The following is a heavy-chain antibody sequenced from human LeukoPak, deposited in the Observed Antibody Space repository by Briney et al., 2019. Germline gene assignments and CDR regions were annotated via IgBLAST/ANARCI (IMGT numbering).Heavy chain of an antibody. CDR3: AKVRGTYSSGYFFDY. V-gene: IGHV3-9*01. J-gene: IGHJ4*02. Sequence: GRSLRLSCAASGFTFDNYAMHWVRQAPGKGLEWLSIISWNSGYIGYADSVKGRFTLSRDNAQKSLDLQMNSLRAEDTAFYYCAKVRGTYSSGYFFDYWGQGTLVTLST. CDR1: GFTFDNYA. D-gene: IGHD6-19*01. CDR2: ISWNSGYI.